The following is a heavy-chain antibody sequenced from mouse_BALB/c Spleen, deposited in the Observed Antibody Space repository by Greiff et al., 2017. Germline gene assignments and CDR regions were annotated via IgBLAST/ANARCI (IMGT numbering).Heavy chain of an antibody. J-gene: IGHJ2*01. CDR3: TRTDYRYDEDDY. CDR1: GYTFTSYW. D-gene: IGHD2-14*01. V-gene: IGHV1-69*02. Sequence: QVQLQQPGAELVRPGASVKLSCKASGYTFTSYWINWVKQRPGQGLEWIGNIYPSDSYTNYNQKFKDKATLTVDKSSSTAYMQLSSPTSEDSAVYYCTRTDYRYDEDDYWGQGTTLTVSS. CDR2: IYPSDSYT.